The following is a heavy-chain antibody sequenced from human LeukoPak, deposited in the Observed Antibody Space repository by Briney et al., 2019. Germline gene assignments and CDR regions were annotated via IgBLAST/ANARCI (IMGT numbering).Heavy chain of an antibody. V-gene: IGHV3-23*01. D-gene: IGHD5-12*01. Sequence: PGGSLRLSCAASGFTFSSYAMNWVRQAPGKGLEWVSAISGSIRNTYYADSVKGRFIISRDNSQNALYLQMNSLRAEDTAIYYCAKDPGYSGYDYFDYWGQGTLVTVSS. CDR3: AKDPGYSGYDYFDY. CDR2: ISGSIRNT. J-gene: IGHJ4*02. CDR1: GFTFSSYA.